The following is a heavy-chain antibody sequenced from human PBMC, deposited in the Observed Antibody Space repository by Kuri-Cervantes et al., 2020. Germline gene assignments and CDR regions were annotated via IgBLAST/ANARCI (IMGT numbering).Heavy chain of an antibody. V-gene: IGHV1-46*01. CDR1: GYTFTSYY. J-gene: IGHJ4*02. CDR3: ARLPGAYVRVEYFDY. CDR2: SNPSGGST. Sequence: ASVTVSCKASGYTFTSYYMHRLRQAPGQGLEWMGISNPSGGSTSYAQKFQGRVTMTRETSTSTVYMELSSLRSEDTAVYYCARLPGAYVRVEYFDYWGQGTLVTVSS. D-gene: IGHD1-1*01.